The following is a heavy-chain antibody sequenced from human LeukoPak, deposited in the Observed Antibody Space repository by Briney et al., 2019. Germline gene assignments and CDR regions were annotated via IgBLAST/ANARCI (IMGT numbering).Heavy chain of an antibody. J-gene: IGHJ4*02. CDR2: IFKDERI. D-gene: IGHD4-17*01. CDR1: GESITNSY. CDR3: ARVRYGDYVVFGY. Sequence: PSETLSLTCTVSGESITNSYWTWIRQPPGKGLEWIGYIFKDERINYNPSLKGRVTLSIDKSKNQVSLNLSSVTAADTAVYFCARVRYGDYVVFGYWGRGTLVTVSS. V-gene: IGHV4-59*01.